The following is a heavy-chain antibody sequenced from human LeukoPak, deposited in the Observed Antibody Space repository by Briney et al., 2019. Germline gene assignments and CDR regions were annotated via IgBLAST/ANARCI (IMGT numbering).Heavy chain of an antibody. CDR2: IYYSGST. CDR1: GGSISSYY. J-gene: IGHJ4*02. V-gene: IGHV4-59*08. Sequence: SETLSLTCTVSGGSISSYYWSWIRQPPGKGLEWIGYIYYSGSTNYNPSLKSRVTISVDTSKNQFSLKLSSVTAADTAVYYCARHMVRGGYYFDYWGQGTLVTVSS. D-gene: IGHD3-10*01. CDR3: ARHMVRGGYYFDY.